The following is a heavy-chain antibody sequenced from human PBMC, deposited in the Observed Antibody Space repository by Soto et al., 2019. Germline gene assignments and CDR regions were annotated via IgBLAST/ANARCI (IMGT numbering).Heavy chain of an antibody. CDR2: VSPYNGNA. CDR3: ARAFSLIMAPPAY. J-gene: IGHJ4*02. V-gene: IGHV1-18*04. D-gene: IGHD2-8*01. CDR1: GYTFSNYA. Sequence: ASVKVSCKTSGYTFSNYAISWVRQAPGQGLEWMGWVSPYNGNANYTEKFQGRVSMTTDTSTTTAYMELTSLTSDDTAIYYCARAFSLIMAPPAYWGQGTLDTVSS.